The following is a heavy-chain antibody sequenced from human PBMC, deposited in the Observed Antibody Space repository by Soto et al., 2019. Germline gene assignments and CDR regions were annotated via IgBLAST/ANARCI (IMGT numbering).Heavy chain of an antibody. CDR2: INHSGSA. V-gene: IGHV4-34*01. CDR1: GGSFSGYS. Sequence: PSETLSLTCAVYGGSFSGYSWTWIRQPPGKALEWIGQINHSGSANYNPSLKSRVTISVDTSKNQFSLKLSSVTAADTAVYYCARRYGANFDYWGQGTLVTVSS. CDR3: ARRYGANFDY. J-gene: IGHJ4*02. D-gene: IGHD4-17*01.